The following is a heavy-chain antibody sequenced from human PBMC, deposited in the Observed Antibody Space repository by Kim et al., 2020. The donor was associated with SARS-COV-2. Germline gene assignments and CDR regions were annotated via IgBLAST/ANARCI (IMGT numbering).Heavy chain of an antibody. CDR3: AREKYSYGLNWFDP. J-gene: IGHJ5*02. CDR1: GYTFTSYA. Sequence: ASVKVSCKASGYTFTSYAMTWVRQAPGQGLEWMGWINTNTGNPTYAQGFTGRFVFSLDTSVSTAYLQISSLKAEDTAVYYCAREKYSYGLNWFDPWGQGTLVTVSS. CDR2: INTNTGNP. D-gene: IGHD5-18*01. V-gene: IGHV7-4-1*02.